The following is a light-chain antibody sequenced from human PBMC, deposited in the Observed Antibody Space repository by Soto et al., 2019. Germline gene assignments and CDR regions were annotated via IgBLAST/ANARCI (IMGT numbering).Light chain of an antibody. CDR2: EVS. CDR3: SSYTSSSTTV. CDR1: SSDVGSYNR. V-gene: IGLV2-18*02. J-gene: IGLJ2*01. Sequence: QSVLTQPPSVSGSPGQSVTISCTGTSSDVGSYNRVSWYQQPPGTAPKLMIYEVSNRPSGVPDRLSGYKSGNTASLTISGLQAEDEADYYCSSYTSSSTTVFGGGTKLTVL.